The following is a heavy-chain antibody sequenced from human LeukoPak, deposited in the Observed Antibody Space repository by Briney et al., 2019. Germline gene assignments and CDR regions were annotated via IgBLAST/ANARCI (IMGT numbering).Heavy chain of an antibody. CDR3: ATANSGPDI. D-gene: IGHD1-1*01. CDR2: ISADGSYT. Sequence: GGSLRLSCAASGFTFSSFWMHWVRRAPGKGLVWVTRISADGSYTLYADSVKGRFTISRDNAKNTLYLQMNSLSAEDTAVYYCATANSGPDIWGQGTTVTVSS. CDR1: GFTFSSFW. J-gene: IGHJ3*02. V-gene: IGHV3-74*01.